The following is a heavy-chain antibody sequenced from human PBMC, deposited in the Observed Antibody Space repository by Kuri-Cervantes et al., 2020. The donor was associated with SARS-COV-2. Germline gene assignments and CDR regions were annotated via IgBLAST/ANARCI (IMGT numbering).Heavy chain of an antibody. Sequence: GGSLRLSCAASGFTFSSYAMSWVRQAPGKGLEWVSAISGSGGSTYYAYSVKGRFTISRDNSKNTLYLQMNSLRAEDTAVYYCAKLLRGEIFGVVTPFDYWGQGSLVTVSS. V-gene: IGHV3-23*01. CDR2: ISGSGGST. D-gene: IGHD3-3*01. CDR1: GFTFSSYA. CDR3: AKLLRGEIFGVVTPFDY. J-gene: IGHJ4*02.